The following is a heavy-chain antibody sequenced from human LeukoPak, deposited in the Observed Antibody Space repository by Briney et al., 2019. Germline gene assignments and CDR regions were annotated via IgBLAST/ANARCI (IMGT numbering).Heavy chain of an antibody. Sequence: GRSLRLSCAASGFSFNTYALHWVRQAPGKGLEWVAVLSHDGSNKQYADSVKGRFTISRDNAKSTLYLQMNSLRAEDTAVYYCAKDRYSGTYLQTGPCAHWGQGSPVTVSS. CDR2: LSHDGSNK. J-gene: IGHJ4*02. V-gene: IGHV3-30*04. CDR1: GFSFNTYA. D-gene: IGHD1-26*01. CDR3: AKDRYSGTYLQTGPCAH.